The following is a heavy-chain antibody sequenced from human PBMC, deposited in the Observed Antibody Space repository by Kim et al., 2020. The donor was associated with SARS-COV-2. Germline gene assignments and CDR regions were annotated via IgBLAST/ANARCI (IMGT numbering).Heavy chain of an antibody. CDR1: GGSFSGYY. Sequence: SETLSLTCAVYGGSFSGYYWSWIRQPPGKGLEWIGEINHSGSTNYNPSLKSRVTISVDTSKNQFSLKLSSVTAADTAVYYCARAVAGADYWGQGTLVTVSS. D-gene: IGHD6-19*01. CDR3: ARAVAGADY. CDR2: INHSGST. V-gene: IGHV4-34*01. J-gene: IGHJ4*02.